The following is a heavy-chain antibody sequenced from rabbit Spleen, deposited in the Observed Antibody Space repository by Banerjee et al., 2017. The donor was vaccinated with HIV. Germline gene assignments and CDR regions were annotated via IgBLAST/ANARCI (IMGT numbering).Heavy chain of an antibody. CDR3: ARDTGSSFSTYGMDL. D-gene: IGHD8-1*01. CDR1: GFSFSSTYY. V-gene: IGHV1S40*01. Sequence: QSLEESGGDLVKPGASLTLTCTASGFSFSSTYYMCWVRQPPGKGLEWIGCIVGGNTGRIYFASWVNGRFTISKTSSTTVTLQMTSLTVADTATYFCARDTGSSFSTYGMDLWGPGTLVTVS. J-gene: IGHJ6*01. CDR2: IVGGNTGRI.